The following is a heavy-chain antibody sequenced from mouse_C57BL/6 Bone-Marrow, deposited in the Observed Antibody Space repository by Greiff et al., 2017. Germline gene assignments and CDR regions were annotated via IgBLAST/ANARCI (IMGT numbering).Heavy chain of an antibody. Sequence: VQLKESGPELVKPGASVKIPCKASGYTFTDYNMDWVKQSPGKSLEWIGDINPNNGGTIYNQKFKGKATLTVAKSSSTAYMELRSLTSEATAVYYGARREGPYYYGSTSCAMDYGGQGTSVTVSS. CDR2: INPNNGGT. CDR3: ARREGPYYYGSTSCAMDY. V-gene: IGHV1-18*01. J-gene: IGHJ4*01. D-gene: IGHD1-1*01. CDR1: GYTFTDYN.